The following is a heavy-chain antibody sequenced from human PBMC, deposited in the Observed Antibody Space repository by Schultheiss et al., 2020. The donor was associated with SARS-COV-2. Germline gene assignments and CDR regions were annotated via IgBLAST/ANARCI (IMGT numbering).Heavy chain of an antibody. CDR1: GGSFSGYY. Sequence: SETLSLTCAVYGGSFSGYYWSWIRQPAGKGLEWIGYIYYSGSTNYNPSLKSRVTMSVDTSKNQFSLKLSSVTAADTAVYYCASVGSRDDWYFDLWGRGTLVTVSS. D-gene: IGHD3-10*01. J-gene: IGHJ2*01. CDR3: ASVGSRDDWYFDL. V-gene: IGHV4-59*10. CDR2: IYYSGST.